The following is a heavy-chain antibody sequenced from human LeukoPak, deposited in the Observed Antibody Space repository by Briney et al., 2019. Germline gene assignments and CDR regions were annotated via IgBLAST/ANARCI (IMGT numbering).Heavy chain of an antibody. D-gene: IGHD3-9*01. V-gene: IGHV3-30-3*01. CDR1: GFTFSSYA. J-gene: IGHJ4*02. CDR3: ARPLYYDILTGYYPPFDY. CDR2: ISYDGSNK. Sequence: GGSLRLSCAASGFTFSSYAMHWVRQAPGKGLEWVAVISYDGSNKYYADSVKGQFTISRDNSKNTLYLQMNSLRAEDTAVYYCARPLYYDILTGYYPPFDYWGQGTLVTVSS.